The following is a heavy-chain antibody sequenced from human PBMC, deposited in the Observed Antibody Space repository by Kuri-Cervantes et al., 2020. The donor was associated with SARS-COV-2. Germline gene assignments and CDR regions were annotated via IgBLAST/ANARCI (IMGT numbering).Heavy chain of an antibody. CDR2: ISSSSSYI. CDR3: ARGGSTISLDY. Sequence: GGSLRLSCAAPGFTFDDYAMHWVRQAPGKGLEWVSSISSSSSYIYYADSVKGRFTISRDNAKNSLYLQMNSLRAEDTAVYYCARGGSTISLDYWGQGTLVTVSS. J-gene: IGHJ4*02. D-gene: IGHD5/OR15-5a*01. CDR1: GFTFDDYA. V-gene: IGHV3-21*01.